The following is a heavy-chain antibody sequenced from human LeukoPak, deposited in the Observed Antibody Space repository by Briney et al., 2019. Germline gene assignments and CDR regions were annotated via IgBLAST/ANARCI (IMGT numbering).Heavy chain of an antibody. D-gene: IGHD4-17*01. CDR3: ARGKDGDYAYLDY. CDR2: IKQDGSEK. CDR1: GFTFSSFW. J-gene: IGHJ4*02. Sequence: TGGSLRLSCAASGFTFSSFWMSWVRQAPEKGLEWVAHIKQDGSEKYYVDSVKGRFTISRDNAKNSVYLQMNSLRGEDTAFYYCARGKDGDYAYLDYWGQGTLVTVSS. V-gene: IGHV3-7*01.